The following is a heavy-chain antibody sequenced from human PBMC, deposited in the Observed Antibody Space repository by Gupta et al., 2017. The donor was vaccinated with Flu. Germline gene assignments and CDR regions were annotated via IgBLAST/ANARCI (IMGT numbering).Heavy chain of an antibody. D-gene: IGHD6-13*01. V-gene: IGHV3-15*01. CDR1: GFTFSNAW. J-gene: IGHJ4*02. CDR3: TTRPLNFPGIGPLHFDY. CDR2: IKSKTDGGTT. Sequence: EVQLVESGGGLVKPGGSLRLSCAASGFTFSNAWMSWVRQAPGKGLEWVGRIKSKTDGGTTDYAAPVKGRFTISRDDSKNTLYLQMNSLKTEDTAVYYCTTRPLNFPGIGPLHFDYWGQGTLVTVSS.